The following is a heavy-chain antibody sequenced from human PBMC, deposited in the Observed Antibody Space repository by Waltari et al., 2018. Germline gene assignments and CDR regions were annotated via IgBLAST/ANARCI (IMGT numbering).Heavy chain of an antibody. CDR1: GGSISSSSYY. J-gene: IGHJ4*02. D-gene: IGHD3-3*01. Sequence: QLQLQESGPGLVKPSETLSLTCTVSGGSISSSSYYWGWIRQPPGKGLEWIGSIYYSGSTYNNPSLKSRVTISVDTSKNQFSLKLSSVTAADTAVYYCARGVDFWSGYYTAFDYWGQGTLVTVSS. V-gene: IGHV4-39*07. CDR2: IYYSGST. CDR3: ARGVDFWSGYYTAFDY.